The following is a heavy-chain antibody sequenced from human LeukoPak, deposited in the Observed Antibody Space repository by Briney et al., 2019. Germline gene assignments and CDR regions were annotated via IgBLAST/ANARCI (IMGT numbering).Heavy chain of an antibody. Sequence: PGGSLRLSCAASGFTISSNYMSWVRQAPGKGLEWIGYIYQSGTTTYYNPTLKSRVTISLDRSRNQFSLKLNSVTAADAAVYYCARNNDYQLSADAFDIWGQGIMVTVSS. CDR2: IYQSGTT. CDR1: GFTISSNY. D-gene: IGHD2-2*01. CDR3: ARNNDYQLSADAFDI. J-gene: IGHJ3*02. V-gene: IGHV4-59*12.